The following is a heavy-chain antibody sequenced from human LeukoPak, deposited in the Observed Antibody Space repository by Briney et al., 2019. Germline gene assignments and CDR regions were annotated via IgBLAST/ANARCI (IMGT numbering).Heavy chain of an antibody. J-gene: IGHJ4*02. CDR1: GGSISSYY. Sequence: PSETLSLTCTVSGGSISSYYWSWIRQPPGKGLEWIGYIYYSGSTNYNPSLKSRVTISVDTSKNQFSLKLSSVTAADTAVYYCARNYPTPDYWGQGTLVTVSS. CDR3: ARNYPTPDY. CDR2: IYYSGST. D-gene: IGHD3-10*01. V-gene: IGHV4-59*12.